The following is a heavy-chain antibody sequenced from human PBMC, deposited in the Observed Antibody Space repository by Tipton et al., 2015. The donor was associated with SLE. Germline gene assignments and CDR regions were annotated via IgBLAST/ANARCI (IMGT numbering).Heavy chain of an antibody. J-gene: IGHJ6*02. CDR3: AATPGIAVAGYYYYGMDV. CDR1: GFTFSSYS. CDR2: ISSSSSTI. D-gene: IGHD6-19*01. Sequence: SLRLSCAASGFTFSSYSMNWVRQAPGKGLEWVSYISSSSSTIYYADSVKGRFTISRDNAKNSLYLQMNSLRAEDTAVYYCAATPGIAVAGYYYYGMDVWGQGTTVTDSS. V-gene: IGHV3-48*01.